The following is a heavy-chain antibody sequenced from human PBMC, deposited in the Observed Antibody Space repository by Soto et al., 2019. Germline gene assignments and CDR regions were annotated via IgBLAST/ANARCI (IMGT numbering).Heavy chain of an antibody. V-gene: IGHV1-69*01. CDR2: IIPIFGTA. J-gene: IGHJ6*02. D-gene: IGHD3-3*01. Sequence: QVQLVQSGAEVKKPGSSVKVSCKASGGTFSSYAISWVRQAPGQGLEWMGGIIPIFGTANYAQKFQGRVTITADESTSTAYMELSRLRSEDTAAYYCARRPHYDFWSGFPEGYYGMDVWGQGTTVTVSS. CDR3: ARRPHYDFWSGFPEGYYGMDV. CDR1: GGTFSSYA.